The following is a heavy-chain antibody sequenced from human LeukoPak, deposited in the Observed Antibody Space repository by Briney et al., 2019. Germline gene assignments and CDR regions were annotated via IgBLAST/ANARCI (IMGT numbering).Heavy chain of an antibody. CDR1: VGTFSSYA. V-gene: IGHV1-69*04. D-gene: IGHD4-17*01. CDR2: IIPILGIA. J-gene: IGHJ4*02. CDR3: AREGHDYAFDY. Sequence: SVKVSCKASVGTFSSYAISWVRQAPGQGLEWMGRIIPILGIANYTQKFQGRVTITADKSTSTAYIELSSPRSEDTAVYYCAREGHDYAFDYWGQGTLVTVSS.